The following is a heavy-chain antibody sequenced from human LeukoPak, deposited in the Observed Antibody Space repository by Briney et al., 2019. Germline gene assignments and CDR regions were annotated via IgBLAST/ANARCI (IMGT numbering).Heavy chain of an antibody. J-gene: IGHJ3*02. Sequence: SVKVSCKASGGTFSSYAISWVRQAPGQGLEWMGGIIPIFGTANYAQKFQGRVTITADESTSTAYMELSSLRSEDTAVYYCAREELYYDSSGYYYHDAFDIWGQGTMVTVSS. CDR2: IIPIFGTA. V-gene: IGHV1-69*01. CDR1: GGTFSSYA. D-gene: IGHD3-22*01. CDR3: AREELYYDSSGYYYHDAFDI.